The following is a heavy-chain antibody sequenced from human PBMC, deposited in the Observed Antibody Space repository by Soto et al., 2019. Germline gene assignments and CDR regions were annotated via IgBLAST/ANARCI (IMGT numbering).Heavy chain of an antibody. V-gene: IGHV3-49*03. Sequence: GSLRLSCTTSVFTVGDYAVSWFRQAPGKGLEWVAFIRSEAFGGTTEYAASVKGRFTISRDDSKSIAYLQMNSLKTEDTAVYFCTSGPYCSSSSCYRGDYYYYYGLDVWGQGTTVTVSS. J-gene: IGHJ6*02. CDR2: IRSEAFGGTT. CDR3: TSGPYCSSSSCYRGDYYYYYGLDV. CDR1: VFTVGDYA. D-gene: IGHD2-2*02.